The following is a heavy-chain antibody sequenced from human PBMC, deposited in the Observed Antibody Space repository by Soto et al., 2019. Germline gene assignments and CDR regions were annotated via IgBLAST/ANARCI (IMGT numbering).Heavy chain of an antibody. Sequence: ASVKVSCKASGYTFTSYYMHWVRQAPGQGLEWMGIINPSGGSTSYAQKFQGRVTMTRDTSTSTVYMELSSLRSEDTAVYYCAADSIFSVRGDDFDVWGQGTMVTVSS. D-gene: IGHD3-3*02. CDR2: INPSGGST. CDR3: AADSIFSVRGDDFDV. V-gene: IGHV1-46*03. CDR1: GYTFTSYY. J-gene: IGHJ3*01.